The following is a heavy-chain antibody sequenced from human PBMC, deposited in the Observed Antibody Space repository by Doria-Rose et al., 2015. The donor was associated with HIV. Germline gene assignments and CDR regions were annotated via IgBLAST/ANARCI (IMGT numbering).Heavy chain of an antibody. D-gene: IGHD6-13*01. J-gene: IGHJ4*02. Sequence: GASVTVSCKTSGYTFSAYAIHWVRQAPGQRLEWMGWLNVSNGDTRYSRKFQDRVTITSDTSANTGYMALSSLRSEDTAVYYCARIHSLSSSSLGHWGQGTLVTVSS. CDR3: ARIHSLSSSSLGH. V-gene: IGHV1-3*01. CDR2: LNVSNGDT. CDR1: GYTFSAYA.